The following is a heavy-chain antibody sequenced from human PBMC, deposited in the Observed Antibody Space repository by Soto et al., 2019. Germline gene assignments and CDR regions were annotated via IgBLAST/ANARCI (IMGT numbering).Heavy chain of an antibody. CDR2: ISYDGSDK. D-gene: IGHD3-16*02. CDR1: GFTFSSYG. CDR3: AKALGELSPESYDY. J-gene: IGHJ4*02. V-gene: IGHV3-30*18. Sequence: GGSLRLSCAASGFTFSSYGMHWVRQAPGKGLEWVAVISYDGSDKYYADSVKGRFTISRDNSKNTLNLQMNSLRADDTAVYYCAKALGELSPESYDYWGQGTLVTAS.